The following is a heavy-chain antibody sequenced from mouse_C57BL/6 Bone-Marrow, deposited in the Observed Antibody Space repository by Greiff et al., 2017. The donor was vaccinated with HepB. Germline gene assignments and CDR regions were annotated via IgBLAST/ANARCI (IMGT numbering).Heavy chain of an antibody. Sequence: VQLQQSGAELVRPGTSVKVSCKASGYAFTNYLIEWVKQRPGQGLEWIGVINPGSGGTNYNEKFKGKATFTADTSSNTAYMQLSSLTTEDSAIYYCAIDGNYYFDYWGQGTTLTVSS. V-gene: IGHV1-54*02. J-gene: IGHJ2*01. CDR2: INPGSGGT. D-gene: IGHD2-1*01. CDR3: AIDGNYYFDY. CDR1: GYAFTNYL.